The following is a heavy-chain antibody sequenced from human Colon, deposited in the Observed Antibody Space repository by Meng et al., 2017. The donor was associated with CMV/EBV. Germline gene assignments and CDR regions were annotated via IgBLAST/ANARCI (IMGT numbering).Heavy chain of an antibody. CDR3: ARDRRRGELQF. D-gene: IGHD3-10*01. Sequence: SSVTVSGKTSGGTFSSYAVSWVRQAPGQGLEWMGGNIPMFGTTNYAQRFQSRVTISTNESTSTAYMELTGLTSDDTAVYYCARDRRRGELQFWGQGTLVTVSS. V-gene: IGHV1-69*05. CDR2: NIPMFGTT. J-gene: IGHJ4*02. CDR1: GGTFSSYA.